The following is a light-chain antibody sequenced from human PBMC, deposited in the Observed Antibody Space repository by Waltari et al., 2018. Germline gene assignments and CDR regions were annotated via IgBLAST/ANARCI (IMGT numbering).Light chain of an antibody. CDR1: NSKTGGNS. CDR2: NDN. V-gene: IGLV1-44*01. CDR3: AVWDDSLGGV. Sequence: QSVLTQPPSVSGTPGQRGTISCSGSNSKTGGNSVNWYQQHPVTAPKLLIYNDNQGHSWVPDRFSASKSGTSASLAITGLQSEDEADYYCAVWDDSLGGVFGGGTKLTVL. J-gene: IGLJ3*02.